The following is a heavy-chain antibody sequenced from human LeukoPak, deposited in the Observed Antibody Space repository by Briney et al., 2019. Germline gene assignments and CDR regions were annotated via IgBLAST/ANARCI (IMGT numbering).Heavy chain of an antibody. CDR1: GGSISSYY. Sequence: SETLSLTCTDSGGSISSYYWSWIRQPAGKGLEWIGRIYTSGSTNYNPSLKSRVTMSVDTSKNQFSLKLSSVTAADTAVYYCARDRGYSGSYSGAFDIWGQGTMVTVSS. J-gene: IGHJ3*02. CDR3: ARDRGYSGSYSGAFDI. CDR2: IYTSGST. D-gene: IGHD1-26*01. V-gene: IGHV4-4*07.